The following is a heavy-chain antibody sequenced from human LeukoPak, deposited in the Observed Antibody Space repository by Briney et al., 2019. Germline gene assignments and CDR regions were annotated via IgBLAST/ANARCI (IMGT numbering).Heavy chain of an antibody. J-gene: IGHJ3*02. D-gene: IGHD3-10*01. CDR2: INPNSGGT. Sequence: ASVKVSCKASGYTFTGYYMHWVRQAPGQGLEWMGWINPNSGGTNYAQKFQGRVTMTRDTSISTVYMELSGLRSDDTAVYYCARVDVLEWFGESHLGAFDIWGQGTMVTVSS. CDR1: GYTFTGYY. V-gene: IGHV1-2*02. CDR3: ARVDVLEWFGESHLGAFDI.